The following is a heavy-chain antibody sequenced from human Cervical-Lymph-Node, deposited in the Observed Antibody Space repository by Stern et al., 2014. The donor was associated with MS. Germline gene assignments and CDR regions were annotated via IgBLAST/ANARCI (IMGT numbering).Heavy chain of an antibody. CDR3: ARDPSTTASDWFFDL. D-gene: IGHD2-21*02. V-gene: IGHV4-59*02. CDR1: GGAVSDYY. CDR2: ISDTGTK. J-gene: IGHJ2*01. Sequence: QLQESGPGLVKPSETLSLTSTVSGGAVSDYYWSWIRQRPAKGLDWIGYISDTGTKNYKPSFPSRGRTRLGRPQTPVSLRLRSVTAADTAVYYCARDPSTTASDWFFDLWGRGSLVTVSS.